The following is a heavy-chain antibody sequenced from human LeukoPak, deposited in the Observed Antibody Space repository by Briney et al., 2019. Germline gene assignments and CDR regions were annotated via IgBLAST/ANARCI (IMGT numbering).Heavy chain of an antibody. Sequence: ASVKVSCKVSGYTLTELSMHWVRQAPGKGLEWMGGFGPEDGETIYAQNFQGRVTLTADEATNTAYMELNRLRSDDTAVYYCTRDAGNYGGSGSYPDYWGQGTLVTVSS. D-gene: IGHD3-10*01. CDR1: GYTLTELS. V-gene: IGHV1-24*01. CDR2: FGPEDGET. CDR3: TRDAGNYGGSGSYPDY. J-gene: IGHJ4*02.